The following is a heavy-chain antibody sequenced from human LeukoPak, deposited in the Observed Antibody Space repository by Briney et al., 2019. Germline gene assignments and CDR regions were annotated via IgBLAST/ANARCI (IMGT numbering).Heavy chain of an antibody. V-gene: IGHV1-3*01. CDR2: INAGNGNT. J-gene: IGHJ4*02. Sequence: ASVKVSCKASGYTFTSYAMHWVRQAPGQRLEWMGWINAGNGNTKYSQKFQGRVTITRDTSASTAYMELSSLRSEDTAVYCCARPNAMVTFGGVSFDYWGQGTLVTVSS. CDR3: ARPNAMVTFGGVSFDY. D-gene: IGHD3-16*01. CDR1: GYTFTSYA.